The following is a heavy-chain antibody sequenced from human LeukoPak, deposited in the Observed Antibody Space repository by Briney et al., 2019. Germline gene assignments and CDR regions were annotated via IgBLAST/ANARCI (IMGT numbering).Heavy chain of an antibody. D-gene: IGHD3-3*01. J-gene: IGHJ4*02. Sequence: PGGSLRLSCVASGFTFSNYAMTWVRQVLGKGLEWVSAISVSGDRTYYADSVKGRFSVSRDDSKNSLYLQMNSLRAEDTAVYYCARENDFWSGYSLDYWGQGTLVTVSS. CDR2: ISVSGDRT. V-gene: IGHV3-23*01. CDR3: ARENDFWSGYSLDY. CDR1: GFTFSNYA.